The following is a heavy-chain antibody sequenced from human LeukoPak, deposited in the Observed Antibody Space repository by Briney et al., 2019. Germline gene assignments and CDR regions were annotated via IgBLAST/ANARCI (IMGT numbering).Heavy chain of an antibody. J-gene: IGHJ4*02. CDR3: ARDNYITSFDY. CDR1: GYTFTSYY. D-gene: IGHD3-16*01. Sequence: ASVKVSCKASGYTFTSYYMHWVRQAPGQGLEWMGIISPSGGSTSYAQKFQGRVTMTRDMSTSTVYMELSSLRSKDTAVYYCARDNYITSFDYWGQGTLVTVSS. V-gene: IGHV1-46*01. CDR2: ISPSGGST.